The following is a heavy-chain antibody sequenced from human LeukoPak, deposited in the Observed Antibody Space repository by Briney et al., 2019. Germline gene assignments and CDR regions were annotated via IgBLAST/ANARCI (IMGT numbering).Heavy chain of an antibody. V-gene: IGHV4-30-2*01. J-gene: IGHJ4*02. CDR1: GGSISSGGYY. D-gene: IGHD6-13*01. Sequence: SETLSLTCTVSGGSISSGGYYWSWIRQPPGKGLEWIGHIYYSGSTYYNPSLKSRVTISVDKSKNQFSLKLSSVTAADTAVYYCASVAIAAAGTGYWGQGTLVTVSS. CDR3: ASVAIAAAGTGY. CDR2: IYYSGST.